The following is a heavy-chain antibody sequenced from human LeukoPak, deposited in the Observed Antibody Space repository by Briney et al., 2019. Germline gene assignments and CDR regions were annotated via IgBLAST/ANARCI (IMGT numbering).Heavy chain of an antibody. D-gene: IGHD3-22*01. CDR3: ARDFLSDSSDYYYVWFDP. CDR1: GYTFTNYG. CDR2: ISPDSGGT. V-gene: IGHV1-2*02. Sequence: ASVKVSCKASGYTFTNYGISWVRQAPGQGLEWMGWISPDSGGTNYAQKFQGRVTMTRDTSISTAYMELSRLRSDDTAIYYCARDFLSDSSDYYYVWFDPWGQGTLVTVSS. J-gene: IGHJ5*02.